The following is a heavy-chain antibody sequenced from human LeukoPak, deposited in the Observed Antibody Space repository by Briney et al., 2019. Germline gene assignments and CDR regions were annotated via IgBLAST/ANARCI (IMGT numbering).Heavy chain of an antibody. V-gene: IGHV3-30*18. Sequence: GGSLRLSCAASGFTFSSYGMHWVRQAPGKGLEWVAVISYDGSNKYYADSVKGRFTISRDNSKNTLYLQMNSLRAEDTAVYYCAKGCSSTSCYVGGGYGMDVWGQGTTVTVSS. CDR1: GFTFSSYG. D-gene: IGHD2-2*01. J-gene: IGHJ6*02. CDR3: AKGCSSTSCYVGGGYGMDV. CDR2: ISYDGSNK.